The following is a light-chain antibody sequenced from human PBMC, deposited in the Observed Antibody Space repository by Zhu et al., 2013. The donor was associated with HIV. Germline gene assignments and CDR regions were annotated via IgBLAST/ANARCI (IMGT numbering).Light chain of an antibody. Sequence: QSALTQPASVSGSPGQSITISCTGTSSDVGSYNLVSWYQQHPGKAPKLMIYEVNKRPSGVPDRFSGSKSGNTASLTVSGLQAEDEADYYCNSYAGSNNVLFGGGTKLTVL. CDR2: EVN. V-gene: IGLV2-8*01. CDR1: SSDVGSYNL. CDR3: NSYAGSNNVL. J-gene: IGLJ2*01.